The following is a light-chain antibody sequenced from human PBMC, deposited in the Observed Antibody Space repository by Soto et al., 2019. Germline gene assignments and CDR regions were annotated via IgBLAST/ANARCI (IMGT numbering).Light chain of an antibody. CDR2: RAS. V-gene: IGKV1-5*03. Sequence: DIQMTQSPSTLSASVGGRVTITCRASQTISSWLAWYQQKPGKAPKLLIYRASSLESGVPSRFSGSGSGAEFTLTISSLQPDDFATYYCQHYDSYSGTFGPGTEVDIK. J-gene: IGKJ3*01. CDR1: QTISSW. CDR3: QHYDSYSGT.